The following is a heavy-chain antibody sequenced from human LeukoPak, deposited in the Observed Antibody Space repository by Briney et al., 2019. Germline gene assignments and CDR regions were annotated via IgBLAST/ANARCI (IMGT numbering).Heavy chain of an antibody. D-gene: IGHD1-26*01. CDR3: ARDLGATINAFDI. J-gene: IGHJ3*02. CDR2: IYHSGST. CDR1: GGSISGSNW. V-gene: IGHV4-4*02. Sequence: RPSETLSLTCAVSGGSISGSNWGSWVRQPPGKGLEWIGEIYHSGSTNYNPSLKSRVTMSVDNSKNQFSLKLSSVTAADTAVYYCARDLGATINAFDIWGQGTMVTVSS.